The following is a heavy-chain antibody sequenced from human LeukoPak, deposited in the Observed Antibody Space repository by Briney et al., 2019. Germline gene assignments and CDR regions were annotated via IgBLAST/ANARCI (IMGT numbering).Heavy chain of an antibody. V-gene: IGHV3-11*04. CDR3: ARGGYSYGFYDY. J-gene: IGHJ4*02. CDR2: ISSSGSTI. Sequence: GGSLRLSCAASGFTFSDYYMSWIRQAPGKGLEWVSYISSSGSTIYYADSVKGRFTISRNNSKKTLYLQMNSLRAEDTAVYYCARGGYSYGFYDYWGQGTLVTVSS. D-gene: IGHD5-18*01. CDR1: GFTFSDYY.